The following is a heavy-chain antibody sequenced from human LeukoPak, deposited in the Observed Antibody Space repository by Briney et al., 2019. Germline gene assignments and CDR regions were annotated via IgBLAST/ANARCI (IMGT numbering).Heavy chain of an antibody. CDR3: ARDTYYYDSSGPTAAY. J-gene: IGHJ4*02. CDR1: GFTFSSYA. CDR2: ISYDGSNK. V-gene: IGHV3-30*04. Sequence: PGGSLRLSCAASGFTFSSYAMHWVRQAPGKGLEWVAVISYDGSNKYYADSVKGRFTISRNNSKNTLYLQMNSLRAEDTAVYYCARDTYYYDSSGPTAAYWGQGTLVTVSS. D-gene: IGHD3-22*01.